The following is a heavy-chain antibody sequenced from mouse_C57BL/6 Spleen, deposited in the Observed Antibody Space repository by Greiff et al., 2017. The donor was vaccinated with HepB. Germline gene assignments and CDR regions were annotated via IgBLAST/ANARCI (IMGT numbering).Heavy chain of an antibody. D-gene: IGHD1-1*01. CDR1: GYAFSSSW. Sequence: VKLQQSGPELVKPGASVKISCKASGYAFSSSWMNWVKQRPGKGLEWIGRIYPGDGDTNYNGKFKGKATLTADKSSSTAYMQLSSLTSEDSAVYFCARKGTVVALDYWGQGTTLTVSS. CDR2: IYPGDGDT. V-gene: IGHV1-82*01. CDR3: ARKGTVVALDY. J-gene: IGHJ2*01.